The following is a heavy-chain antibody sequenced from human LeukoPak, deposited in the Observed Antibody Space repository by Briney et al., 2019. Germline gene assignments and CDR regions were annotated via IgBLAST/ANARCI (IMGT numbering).Heavy chain of an antibody. J-gene: IGHJ4*02. V-gene: IGHV4-39*07. CDR3: AEGLGEAAAGLYYFDY. D-gene: IGHD6-13*01. CDR2: IYYSGST. CDR1: GGSISSSSYY. Sequence: SETLSLTCTVSGGSISSSSYYWGWIRQPPGKGLEWIGSIYYSGSTYYNPSLKSRVTISVDTSKNQFSLKLSSVTAADTAVYYCAEGLGEAAAGLYYFDYWGQGTLVTVSS.